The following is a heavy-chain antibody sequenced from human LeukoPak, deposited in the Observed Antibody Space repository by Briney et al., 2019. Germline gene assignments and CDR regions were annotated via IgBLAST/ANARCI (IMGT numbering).Heavy chain of an antibody. J-gene: IGHJ6*04. V-gene: IGHV1-69*01. Sequence: APGKVSCKGSGGTFISYGISWVRQAPGQGEEWRGGIIPIFGRANYAQKFQGRVTLTADDSTSTAYMELSSLRSEDTAVYYCARREVKAAPDDYYYYGMDVWGKGTTVTVSS. D-gene: IGHD6-13*01. CDR2: IIPIFGRA. CDR3: ARREVKAAPDDYYYYGMDV. CDR1: GGTFISYG.